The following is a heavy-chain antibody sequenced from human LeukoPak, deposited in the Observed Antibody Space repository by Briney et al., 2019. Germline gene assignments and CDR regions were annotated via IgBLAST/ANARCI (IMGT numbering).Heavy chain of an antibody. J-gene: IGHJ4*02. Sequence: GGSLRLSCAAAGFTFSSYWMSWVRQAPGKGLEWVANIKQDGSEKYYVDSVKGRFTISRDNTKTSLYLQMNSLRAEDTAVYYCARDYYDSSGYTLRANWGQGTLVTVSS. CDR2: IKQDGSEK. CDR1: GFTFSSYW. D-gene: IGHD3-22*01. CDR3: ARDYYDSSGYTLRAN. V-gene: IGHV3-7*01.